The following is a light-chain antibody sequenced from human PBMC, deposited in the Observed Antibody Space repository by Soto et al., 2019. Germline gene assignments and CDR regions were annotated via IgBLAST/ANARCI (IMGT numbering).Light chain of an antibody. CDR3: CSYAGSYTGV. CDR1: SSDVGGYNY. V-gene: IGLV2-11*01. CDR2: DVS. Sequence: QSALTQPRSVSGSPGQSVTISCTGTSSDVGGYNYVSWYQLHPGTAPKLMIYDVSKRPSGVPDHFSGSKSGNTASLTNSGFQAEDEADYYCCSYAGSYTGVFGGGTKVTV. J-gene: IGLJ3*02.